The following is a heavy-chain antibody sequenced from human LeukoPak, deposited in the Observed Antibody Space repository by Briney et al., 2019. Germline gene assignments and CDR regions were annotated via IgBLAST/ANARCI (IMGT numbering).Heavy chain of an antibody. CDR1: GFTFSSYS. J-gene: IGHJ4*02. D-gene: IGHD3-10*01. V-gene: IGHV3-21*01. Sequence: GGSLRLSCAAYGFTFSSYSMNWVRQAPWKELEWVSSISSSSSYTYYADSVKGRFTISRDNAKNSLYLQMNSLRAEDTAVYYCARGRSSSGSMNEYWGQGTLVTVSS. CDR3: ARGRSSSGSMNEY. CDR2: ISSSSSYT.